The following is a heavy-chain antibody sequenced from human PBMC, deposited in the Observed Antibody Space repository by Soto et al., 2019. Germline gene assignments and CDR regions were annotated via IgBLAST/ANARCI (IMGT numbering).Heavy chain of an antibody. CDR1: GFTFSSYA. J-gene: IGHJ3*02. D-gene: IGHD6-19*01. CDR3: ARLKSEQGIAVANDAFDI. Sequence: PVGSLRLSCTASGFTFSSYAMNWVRQAPGKGLEWVSAISGSSGTKYYADSVKGRFTITRDNAKNSLYLQMNSLRAEDTAVYDCARLKSEQGIAVANDAFDIWGQGTMVNVSS. CDR2: ISGSSGTK. V-gene: IGHV3-21*04.